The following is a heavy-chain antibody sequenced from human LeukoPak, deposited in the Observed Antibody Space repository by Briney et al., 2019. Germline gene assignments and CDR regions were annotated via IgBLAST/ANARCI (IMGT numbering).Heavy chain of an antibody. CDR3: ARERPALNAFDI. CDR2: INHSGST. CDR1: GGSFSGYY. J-gene: IGHJ3*02. V-gene: IGHV4-34*01. Sequence: SETLSLTCAVYGGSFSGYYWSWIRQPPGKGLEWIGEINHSGSTNYNPSLKSRVTISVDTSKNQLSLKLSSVTAADTAVYYCARERPALNAFDIWGQGTMVTVSS.